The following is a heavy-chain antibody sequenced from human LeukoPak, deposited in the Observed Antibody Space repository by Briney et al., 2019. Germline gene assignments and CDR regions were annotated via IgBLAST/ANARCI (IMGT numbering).Heavy chain of an antibody. Sequence: SQTLSLTCTVSGGSISSNGYYWGWIRQPPGKGLEGIGDMYYSGSTYYNPSLKSRVTISVDTSKNQFSLKLSSVTAADTAVYYCARHRAYSHGPIDFWGQGTLVTVSS. CDR3: ARHRAYSHGPIDF. J-gene: IGHJ4*02. CDR1: GGSISSNGYY. CDR2: MYYSGST. V-gene: IGHV4-39*01. D-gene: IGHD5-18*01.